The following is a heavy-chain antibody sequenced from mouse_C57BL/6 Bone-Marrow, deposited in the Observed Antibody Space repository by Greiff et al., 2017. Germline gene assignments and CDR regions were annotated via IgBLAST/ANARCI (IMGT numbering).Heavy chain of an antibody. V-gene: IGHV14-3*01. Sequence: VQLQQSVAELVRPGASVKLSCTASGFNIKNTYMHWVKQRPEQGLEWIGRIDPANGNTKYAPKFQGKATITADTSSNTAYLQLSRLTSEDTAIYYCARRRYIYYDSDGFAYWGQGTLVTVSA. CDR1: GFNIKNTY. J-gene: IGHJ3*01. D-gene: IGHD2-4*01. CDR3: ARRRYIYYDSDGFAY. CDR2: IDPANGNT.